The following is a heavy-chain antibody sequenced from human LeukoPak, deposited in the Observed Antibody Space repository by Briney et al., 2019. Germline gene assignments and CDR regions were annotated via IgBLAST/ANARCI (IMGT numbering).Heavy chain of an antibody. CDR1: GGTFSSYA. CDR3: AIRHQQSGDYDYFDY. V-gene: IGHV1-69*05. CDR2: IIPIFGTA. D-gene: IGHD3-3*01. Sequence: ASVKVSCKASGGTFSSYAISWVRQAPGQGLEWMGGIIPIFGTANYAQKFQGRVTITTDESTSTAYMELSSLRSEDTAAYYCAIRHQQSGDYDYFDYWGQGTLVTVSS. J-gene: IGHJ4*02.